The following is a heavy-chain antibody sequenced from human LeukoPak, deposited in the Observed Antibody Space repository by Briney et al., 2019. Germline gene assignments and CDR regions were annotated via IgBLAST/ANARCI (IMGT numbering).Heavy chain of an antibody. J-gene: IGHJ6*02. V-gene: IGHV3-23*01. Sequence: GGSLRLSCAASGFTFSSYAMSWVRQAPGKGLEWVSVISGNGGSTYYADSVKGRFTISRDNSKNTLYLDMNSLRVEDTAVYYCTRDLMDYDVSTGLHHYYMDVWGQGTRVTVSS. CDR3: TRDLMDYDVSTGLHHYYMDV. CDR1: GFTFSSYA. CDR2: ISGNGGST. D-gene: IGHD3-9*01.